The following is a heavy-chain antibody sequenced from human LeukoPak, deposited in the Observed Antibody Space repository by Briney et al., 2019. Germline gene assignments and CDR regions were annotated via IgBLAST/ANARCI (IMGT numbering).Heavy chain of an antibody. CDR2: INHSGST. V-gene: IGHV4-34*01. J-gene: IGHJ6*03. CDR1: GGSFSGYY. Sequence: SETLSLTCAVYGGSFSGYYWSWIRQPPGKGLEWIGEINHSGSTNYNPSLKSRVTISVDTSKNQFSLKLSSVTAADTAVYYCARRGISQGYYMDVWGKGTTVTISS. D-gene: IGHD6-13*01. CDR3: ARRGISQGYYMDV.